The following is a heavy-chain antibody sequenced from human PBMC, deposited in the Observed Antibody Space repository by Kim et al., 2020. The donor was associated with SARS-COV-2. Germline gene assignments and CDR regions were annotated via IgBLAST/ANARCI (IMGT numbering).Heavy chain of an antibody. CDR3: ARDGASGKGAIHYYYMDV. CDR2: ISAYNGNT. J-gene: IGHJ6*03. D-gene: IGHD1-26*01. V-gene: IGHV1-18*01. CDR1: GYTFTSYG. Sequence: ASVKVSCKASGYTFTSYGISWVRQAPGQGLEWMGWISAYNGNTNYAQKLQGRVTMTTDTSTSTAYMELRSLRSDDTAVYYCARDGASGKGAIHYYYMDVWGKGTTVTVSS.